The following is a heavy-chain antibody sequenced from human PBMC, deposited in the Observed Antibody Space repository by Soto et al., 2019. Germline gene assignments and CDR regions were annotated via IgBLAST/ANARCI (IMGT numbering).Heavy chain of an antibody. Sequence: GGSLRLSCAASGFTVSSTSMSWVRQAPGKGLEWVSLIYGGGSTYYADSVKGRFTITRDNSKNTLYLQMNSLRVEDTAVYYCARASCGGDCYYYYYALDVWGQGTTVTVSS. CDR3: ARASCGGDCYYYYYALDV. D-gene: IGHD2-21*02. J-gene: IGHJ6*02. CDR2: IYGGGST. V-gene: IGHV3-53*01. CDR1: GFTVSSTS.